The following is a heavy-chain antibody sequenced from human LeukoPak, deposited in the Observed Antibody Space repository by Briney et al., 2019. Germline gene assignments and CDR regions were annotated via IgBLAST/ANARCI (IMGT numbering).Heavy chain of an antibody. CDR3: ARVFNDAFDI. D-gene: IGHD2-21*01. V-gene: IGHV4-31*03. CDR1: GGSISSGGYY. Sequence: SETLSLTCTVSGGSISSGGYYWSWIRQHPGKGLEWIGYIYYSGSTYYNPSLKSRVTISVDTSKNQFSLKLSSVTAADMAVYYCARVFNDAFDIWGQGTMVTVSS. J-gene: IGHJ3*02. CDR2: IYYSGST.